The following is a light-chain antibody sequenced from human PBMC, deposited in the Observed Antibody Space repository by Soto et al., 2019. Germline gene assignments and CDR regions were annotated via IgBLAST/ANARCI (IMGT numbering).Light chain of an antibody. V-gene: IGLV2-8*01. CDR2: EVN. J-gene: IGLJ3*02. Sequence: QSVLTQPPSASGSPGQSVTFSCTGTSGDVGAYNSFSWYQQHPGKAPKLMIYEVNKRPSGVPDRFSGSKSGNTASLTVSGLQAEDEADYYCSSYAGGNNLLFGGGTQLTVL. CDR3: SSYAGGNNLL. CDR1: SGDVGAYNS.